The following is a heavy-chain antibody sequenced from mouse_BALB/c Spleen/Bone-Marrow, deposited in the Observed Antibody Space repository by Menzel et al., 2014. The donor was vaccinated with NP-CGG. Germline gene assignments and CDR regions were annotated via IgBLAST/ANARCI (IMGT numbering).Heavy chain of an antibody. J-gene: IGHJ4*01. D-gene: IGHD1-1*01. CDR3: ARDYGSRMDY. Sequence: VKLVESGPELVRPGVSVKISCKGSSYTFTDYAMHWVKQSHAKSLEWIGVISTYYGNTNYNQKFKGKATMTVDKSSSTAYMELARLTSEDSAVYYCARDYGSRMDYWGQGTSVTVSS. CDR1: SYTFTDYA. V-gene: IGHV1-67*01. CDR2: ISTYYGNT.